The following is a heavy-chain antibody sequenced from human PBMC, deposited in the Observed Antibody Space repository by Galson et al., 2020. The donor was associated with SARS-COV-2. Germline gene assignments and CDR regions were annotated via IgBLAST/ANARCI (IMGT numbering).Heavy chain of an antibody. CDR1: GYSFTSYW. D-gene: IGHD6-19*01. CDR3: ARQSSSGWYQTDAFDI. Sequence: GESLKISCKGSGYSFTSYWIGWVRQMPGKGLEWMGIIYPGDSDTRYSPSFQGQVTISADKSISTAYLQWSSLKASDTAMYYCARQSSSGWYQTDAFDIWGQGTMVTVSS. CDR2: IYPGDSDT. V-gene: IGHV5-51*01. J-gene: IGHJ3*02.